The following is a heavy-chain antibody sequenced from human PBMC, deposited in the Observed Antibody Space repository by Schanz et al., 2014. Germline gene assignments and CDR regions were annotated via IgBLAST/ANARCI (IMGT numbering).Heavy chain of an antibody. J-gene: IGHJ4*02. D-gene: IGHD3-10*01. V-gene: IGHV1-8*01. Sequence: QVHLVQSGAEVKKPGASVKVSCKASGYNITSNDVTWVRQATGQGLEWMGWMNPNSGNTGYAQKFQGRVTITADRSTNTAYMELSSLTSEDTAVHYCARGRGFYDYWGQGTLVTVSS. CDR1: GYNITSND. CDR2: MNPNSGNT. CDR3: ARGRGFYDY.